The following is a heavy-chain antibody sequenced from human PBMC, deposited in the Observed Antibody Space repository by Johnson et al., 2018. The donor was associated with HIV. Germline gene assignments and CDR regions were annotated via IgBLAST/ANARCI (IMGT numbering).Heavy chain of an antibody. CDR1: GIIFSHYG. D-gene: IGHD1-26*01. Sequence: QMLLVESGGGVVQPGRSLRLSCAVSGIIFSHYGMHWFRQAPGKGLEWVAVISYGGNNKYYADSVKGRFTISRDNSKNTLFLQMDSLRADDTDVYYCAREGVSGSYYDAFDLWGQGTMVTVSS. CDR2: ISYGGNNK. J-gene: IGHJ3*01. V-gene: IGHV3-30*03. CDR3: AREGVSGSYYDAFDL.